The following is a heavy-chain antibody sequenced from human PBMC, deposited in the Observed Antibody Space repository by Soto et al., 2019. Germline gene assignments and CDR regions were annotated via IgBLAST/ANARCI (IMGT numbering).Heavy chain of an antibody. CDR3: ARGTIVVVNDAFDL. Sequence: QVQLQESGPGLVKPSQTLSLTCTVSGGSISSGGYYWSWIRQHPGKGLEWIGYIYYSGSTYYNPSLKSRVTISVDTSKNQFSLKLSSVTAADAAVYYCARGTIVVVNDAFDLWGQGTMVTVSS. CDR1: GGSISSGGYY. CDR2: IYYSGST. V-gene: IGHV4-31*03. J-gene: IGHJ3*01. D-gene: IGHD3-22*01.